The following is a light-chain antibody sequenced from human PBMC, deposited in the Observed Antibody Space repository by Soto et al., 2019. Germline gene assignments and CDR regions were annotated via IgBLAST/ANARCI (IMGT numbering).Light chain of an antibody. J-gene: IGKJ5*01. CDR1: QSLAYN. Sequence: EVVMTQSPATLSVSPGERATLFCRASQSLAYNLAWYQQKPGQAPRLLIYGASTRATGIPARFSGSGFATEFTLTISSLQSEDFAVYSYQQYNHWPITFGQGTRLEIK. V-gene: IGKV3-15*01. CDR3: QQYNHWPIT. CDR2: GAS.